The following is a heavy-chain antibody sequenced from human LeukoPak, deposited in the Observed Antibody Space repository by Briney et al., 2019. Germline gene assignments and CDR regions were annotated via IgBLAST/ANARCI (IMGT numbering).Heavy chain of an antibody. CDR3: ARAVGTDGYNLRVY. CDR2: IYYTGST. D-gene: IGHD5-24*01. CDR1: SGSISSSTYY. Sequence: SETLSLTCTVSSGSISSSTYYWGWIRQPPGKGLEWIGTIYYTGSTYYNSSLKSRVTISVDTSKNQFSLKLTSVTAADTAVYYCARAVGTDGYNLRVYWGQGTLVTVSS. J-gene: IGHJ4*02. V-gene: IGHV4-39*07.